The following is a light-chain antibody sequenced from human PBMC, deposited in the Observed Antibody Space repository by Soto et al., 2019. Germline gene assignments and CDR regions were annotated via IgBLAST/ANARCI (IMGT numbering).Light chain of an antibody. Sequence: QSVLTQPASVSGSPGQSITISCTGTSSDVGSYNYVSWYQQHPGKAPKLMIYDVSNRPSGVSNRFSGSKSGNTASLTISGRQAEDEADYYCSSYTSSSTLDVFGTGTKLTVL. V-gene: IGLV2-14*01. CDR1: SSDVGSYNY. CDR2: DVS. J-gene: IGLJ1*01. CDR3: SSYTSSSTLDV.